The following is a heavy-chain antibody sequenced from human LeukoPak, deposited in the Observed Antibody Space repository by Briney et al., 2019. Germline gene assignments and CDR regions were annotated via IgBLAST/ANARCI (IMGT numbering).Heavy chain of an antibody. CDR1: GGTFSSYA. D-gene: IGHD5-18*01. V-gene: IGHV1-69*13. CDR2: IIPIFGTA. Sequence: ASVKVTCKASGGTFSSYAISWVRQAPGQGLEWMGGIIPIFGTANYAQKFQGRVTITADESTSTAYMELSSLRSEDTAVYCCATVLGYGYYFDYWGQGTLVTVSS. CDR3: ATVLGYGYYFDY. J-gene: IGHJ4*02.